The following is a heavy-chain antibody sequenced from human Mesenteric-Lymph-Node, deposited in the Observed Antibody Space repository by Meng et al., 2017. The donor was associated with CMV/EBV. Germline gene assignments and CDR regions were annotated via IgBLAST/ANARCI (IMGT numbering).Heavy chain of an antibody. Sequence: GVLKISCAASGFTFSSYAMSWVRQAPGKGLEWVSYISSSGSTIYYADSVKGRFTISRDNTKNSLYLQMSSLRVEDTAVYYCARGPTSGWGQGTLVTVSS. D-gene: IGHD3-10*01. V-gene: IGHV3-48*04. CDR2: ISSSGSTI. J-gene: IGHJ4*02. CDR3: ARGPTSG. CDR1: GFTFSSYA.